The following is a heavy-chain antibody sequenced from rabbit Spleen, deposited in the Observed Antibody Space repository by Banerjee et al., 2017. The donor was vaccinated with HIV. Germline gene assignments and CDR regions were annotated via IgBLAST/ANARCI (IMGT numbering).Heavy chain of an antibody. CDR2: IGVGSSGST. CDR3: ARDPYPSNSGGDSHHFNL. V-gene: IGHV1S40*01. Sequence: QSLEESGGDLVKPGASLTLTCTASGFSFSSRYYMCWVRQAPGKGLEWIACIGVGSSGSTYYASWAKGRFTISKTSSTTVTLQMTSLTAADTATYFCARDPYPSNSGGDSHHFNLWGQGTLVTVS. CDR1: GFSFSSRYY. J-gene: IGHJ4*01. D-gene: IGHD1-1*01.